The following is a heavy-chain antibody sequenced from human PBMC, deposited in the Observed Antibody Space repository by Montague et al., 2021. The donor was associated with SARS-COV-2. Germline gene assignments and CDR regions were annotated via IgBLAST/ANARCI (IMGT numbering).Heavy chain of an antibody. Sequence: SLRLSCAASGFTVSSNYMSWVRQAPGKGLEWVSVIYSGGSTYYADSVKGRFTISRHNSKNTLYLQMNSLRAEDTAVYYCARDHTYGSGRDYYYYGMDVWGQGTTVTVSS. CDR3: ARDHTYGSGRDYYYYGMDV. J-gene: IGHJ6*02. V-gene: IGHV3-53*04. D-gene: IGHD3-10*01. CDR2: IYSGGST. CDR1: GFTVSSNY.